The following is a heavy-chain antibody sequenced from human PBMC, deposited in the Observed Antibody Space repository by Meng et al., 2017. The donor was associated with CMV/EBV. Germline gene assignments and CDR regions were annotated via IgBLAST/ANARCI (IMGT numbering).Heavy chain of an antibody. CDR2: IYSSGST. CDR3: ASLGGGY. CDR1: GGSISRHV. Sequence: SETLSLTCTVPGGSISRHVWGWIRQTAGKGLEWIGRIYSSGSTNYNPSLKSRVTMSVDTSKNQYSLQLNSVTAADTAVYYCASLGGGYWGQGTLVTVSS. J-gene: IGHJ4*02. V-gene: IGHV4-4*07. D-gene: IGHD3-16*01.